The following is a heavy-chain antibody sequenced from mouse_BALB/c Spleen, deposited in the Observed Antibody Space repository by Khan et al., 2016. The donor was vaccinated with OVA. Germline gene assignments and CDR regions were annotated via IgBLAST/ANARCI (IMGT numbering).Heavy chain of an antibody. V-gene: IGHV1S135*01. CDR1: GYSFTSYY. D-gene: IGHD2-2*01. Sequence: VQRKQAGPELMKPGASVKISCKASGYSFTSYYIHWVKQSHGKSLEWIGIIILSNGGIAYNQKFKGKATLTVDKSSSTAYMHLSSLTSEDSAVYYCARHGYVAWFAYWGQGTLVTVSA. CDR2: IILSNGGI. J-gene: IGHJ3*01. CDR3: ARHGYVAWFAY.